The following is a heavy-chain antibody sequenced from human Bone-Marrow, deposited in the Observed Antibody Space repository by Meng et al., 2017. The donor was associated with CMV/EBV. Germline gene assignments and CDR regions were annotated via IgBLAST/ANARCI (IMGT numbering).Heavy chain of an antibody. CDR3: ARTDPMYYDFWSGYLIFVY. Sequence: GSLRLSCAVYGGSFSGYYWSWIRQPPGKGLEWIGEINHSGSTNYNPSLKSRVTISVDKSKNQFSLKLSSVTAADTAVYYCARTDPMYYDFWSGYLIFVYWGQGHLVNVSS. CDR1: GGSFSGYY. J-gene: IGHJ4*02. D-gene: IGHD3-3*01. CDR2: INHSGST. V-gene: IGHV4-34*01.